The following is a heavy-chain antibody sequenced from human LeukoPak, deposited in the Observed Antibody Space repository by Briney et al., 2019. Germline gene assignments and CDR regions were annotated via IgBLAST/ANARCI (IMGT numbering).Heavy chain of an antibody. D-gene: IGHD6-13*01. CDR1: GYTFTSYY. Sequence: ASVKVSCKASGYTFTSYYMHWVRQAPGQGLECMGIINPSGGSTSYAQKFQGRVTMTRDMSTSTVYMELSSLRSEDTAVYYCARKGSIAAAGLGYWGQGTLVTVSS. J-gene: IGHJ4*02. CDR3: ARKGSIAAAGLGY. CDR2: INPSGGST. V-gene: IGHV1-46*01.